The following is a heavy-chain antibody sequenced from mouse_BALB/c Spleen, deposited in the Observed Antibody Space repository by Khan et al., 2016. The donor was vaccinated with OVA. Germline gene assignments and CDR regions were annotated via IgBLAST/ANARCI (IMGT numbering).Heavy chain of an antibody. CDR2: IHPSDSET. CDR3: ARGTTALYWYFDV. CDR1: GYSFTSYW. Sequence: QVQLQQSGADLVRPGASVKLSCKASGYSFTSYWMNWVQQRPGQGLEWIGLIHPSDSETRLNQKFKDKATLTVDKSSSTAYMHLSSPTSEDAAVYYCARGTTALYWYFDVWGAGTTVTVSS. V-gene: IGHV1-74*01. D-gene: IGHD1-2*01. J-gene: IGHJ1*01.